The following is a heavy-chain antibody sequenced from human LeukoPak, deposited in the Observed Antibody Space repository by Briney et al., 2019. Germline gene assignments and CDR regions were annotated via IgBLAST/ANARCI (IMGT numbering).Heavy chain of an antibody. D-gene: IGHD6-6*01. CDR1: GFTFSSYS. V-gene: IGHV3-21*01. CDR3: ARDRGSSPIDS. CDR2: ISSSSGYI. Sequence: GGSLRLSCATSGFTFSSYSMNWVRQAPGKGLEWVSSISSSSGYIYYADSVRGRFTISRDNAKDTLYLQMNSLRAEDTAVYYCARDRGSSPIDSWGQGTLVTVSS. J-gene: IGHJ4*02.